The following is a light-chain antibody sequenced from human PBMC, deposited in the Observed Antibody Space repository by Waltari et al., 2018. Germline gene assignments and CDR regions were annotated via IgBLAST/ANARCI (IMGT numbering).Light chain of an antibody. CDR3: QQANSSPLT. V-gene: IGKV1-12*01. J-gene: IGKJ1*01. CDR1: QGVNTW. CDR2: TTS. Sequence: DIQMTQSPSSVSASVGDRVTITCRASQGVNTWLAWYPQKPGKAPKLLIYTTSTLQTGVPSRFSGSGSGTDFTLTISSLQPEDFATYYCQQANSSPLTFGQGTKVEV.